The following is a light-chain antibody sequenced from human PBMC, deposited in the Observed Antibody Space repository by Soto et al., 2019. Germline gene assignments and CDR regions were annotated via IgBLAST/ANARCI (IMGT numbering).Light chain of an antibody. J-gene: IGKJ3*01. CDR2: NAA. V-gene: IGKV3-15*01. Sequence: EIVMTQSPATLSVSPGERATLSCRASQRIDTSLAWYQQRPCRAPSLLLYNAATRATAIPARFSGRGFGTELTLTISSLQSEDFALYYCQQYYKCSLFTFCTGTKVDI. CDR3: QQYYKCSLFT. CDR1: QRIDTS.